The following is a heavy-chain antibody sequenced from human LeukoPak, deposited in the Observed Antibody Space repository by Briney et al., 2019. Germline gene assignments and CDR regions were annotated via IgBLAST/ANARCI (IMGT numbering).Heavy chain of an antibody. Sequence: GGSLRLSCAASGFIFSSYGIHWVRQTPGKGLEWVAVISYDGSNKHYADSVKGRFTISRDNSKNTVYLQMNSLRGEDTAVYYCARDQGSPEYCSGGTCPLGYWGQGTLVTVSS. CDR3: ARDQGSPEYCSGGTCPLGY. V-gene: IGHV3-30*03. CDR2: ISYDGSNK. CDR1: GFIFSSYG. D-gene: IGHD2-15*01. J-gene: IGHJ4*02.